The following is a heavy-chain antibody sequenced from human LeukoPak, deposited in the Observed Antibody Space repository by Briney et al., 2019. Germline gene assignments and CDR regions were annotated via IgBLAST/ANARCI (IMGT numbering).Heavy chain of an antibody. CDR3: ARSFVVSRAFDI. D-gene: IGHD2-15*01. V-gene: IGHV4-59*01. Sequence: SETLSLTCTVSGGSISGYYWSWIRQPPGKGLEWIGYIYYSGSTNYNPSLKSRVTISVDTSKNQFSLKLSSVTAADTAVYYCARSFVVSRAFDIWGQGAMVTVSS. CDR2: IYYSGST. J-gene: IGHJ3*02. CDR1: GGSISGYY.